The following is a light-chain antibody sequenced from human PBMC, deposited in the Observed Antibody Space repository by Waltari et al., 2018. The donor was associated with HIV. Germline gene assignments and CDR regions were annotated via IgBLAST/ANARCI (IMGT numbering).Light chain of an antibody. CDR1: RSLLHSDGYNY. CDR2: LGS. Sequence: DVVMTQSPLSLPVTPGAPASISCRSSRSLLHSDGYNYLDWYLQKPGQSQQLMIYLGSSRASVVHDMISGSGSGAEFTLKISRGGADDVGLYYWMQALETPRTFGHGTKLEIK. V-gene: IGKV2-28*01. CDR3: MQALETPRT. J-gene: IGKJ2*02.